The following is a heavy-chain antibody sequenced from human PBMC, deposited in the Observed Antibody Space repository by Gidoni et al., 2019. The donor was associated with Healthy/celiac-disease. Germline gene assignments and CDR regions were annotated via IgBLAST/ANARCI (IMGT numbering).Heavy chain of an antibody. D-gene: IGHD5-18*01. CDR3: ACRGYSYETSPALFDY. Sequence: EVQLVESGGGLVKPGGSLRLSCAASGFTFSSYSMNWVRQAPGKGLEWVSSISSSSSYIYYADSVKCRFTISRDNAKNSLYLQMNSLRAEDTAVYYCACRGYSYETSPALFDYWGQGTLVTVSS. CDR2: ISSSSSYI. V-gene: IGHV3-21*01. J-gene: IGHJ4*02. CDR1: GFTFSSYS.